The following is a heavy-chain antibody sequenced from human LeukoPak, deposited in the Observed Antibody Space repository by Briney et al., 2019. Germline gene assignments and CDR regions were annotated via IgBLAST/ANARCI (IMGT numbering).Heavy chain of an antibody. CDR1: GGTFSSYA. J-gene: IGHJ4*02. Sequence: SVKVSCKASGGTFSSYAISWVRQAPGQGLEWMGGIIPILGTANYAQKFQGRVTITMDESTSTAYMELSSLRSEDTAVYYCAREGIAAAGLFDYWGQGTLVTVSS. CDR3: AREGIAAAGLFDY. D-gene: IGHD6-13*01. CDR2: IIPILGTA. V-gene: IGHV1-69*05.